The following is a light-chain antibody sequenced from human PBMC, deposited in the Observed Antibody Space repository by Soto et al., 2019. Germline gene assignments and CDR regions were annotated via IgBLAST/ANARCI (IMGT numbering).Light chain of an antibody. CDR3: TSYAGDYTGV. V-gene: IGLV2-8*01. Sequence: QSVLTQPPSASGSPGQSVTISCTGTSSDVGGYEYVSWYQQHPGKAPKFMIYEVSKRPSGVPDRFSGSKSGNTATLTVSGLQADDEADYYCTSYAGDYTGVFGGGTKVTVL. CDR2: EVS. J-gene: IGLJ3*02. CDR1: SSDVGGYEY.